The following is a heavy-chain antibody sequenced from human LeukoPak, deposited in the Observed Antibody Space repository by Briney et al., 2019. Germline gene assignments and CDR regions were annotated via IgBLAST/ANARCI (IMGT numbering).Heavy chain of an antibody. V-gene: IGHV4-31*03. Sequence: SETLSLTCTVSGGSVSSGGYYWSWIRQHPGKGLEWIGYIYYSGSTYYNPSLKSRVTISVDTSKNQFSLKLSSVTAADTAVYYCARAQPRGGELDWGQGTLVTVSS. D-gene: IGHD3-16*01. CDR1: GGSVSSGGYY. CDR3: ARAQPRGGELD. CDR2: IYYSGST. J-gene: IGHJ4*02.